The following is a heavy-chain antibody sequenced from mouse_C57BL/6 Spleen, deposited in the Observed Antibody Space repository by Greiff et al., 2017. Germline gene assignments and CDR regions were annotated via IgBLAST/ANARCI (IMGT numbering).Heavy chain of an antibody. CDR2: ISSGGSYT. CDR1: GFTFSSYG. D-gene: IGHD2-5*01. J-gene: IGHJ3*01. CDR3: ASPYYSNYPQFAY. V-gene: IGHV5-6*01. Sequence: EVKVVESGGDLVKPGGSLKLSCAASGFTFSSYGMSWVRQTPDKRLEWVATISSGGSYTYYPDSVKGRFTISRDNAKNTLYLQMSSLKSEDTAMYYCASPYYSNYPQFAYWGQGTLVTVSA.